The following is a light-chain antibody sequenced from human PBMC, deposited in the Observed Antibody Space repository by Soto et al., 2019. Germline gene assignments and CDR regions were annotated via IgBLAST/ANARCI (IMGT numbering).Light chain of an antibody. J-gene: IGKJ1*01. CDR3: QQLNSYPWT. CDR1: QGISSY. V-gene: IGKV1-9*01. Sequence: IQLTQSPSSLSASVVDRVTITCRASQGISSYLAWYQQTPGKAPKLLIYAASTLQSGVPSRFSGSGSGTDFTLTISSLQPEDFATYSCQQLNSYPWTFGQGTKVDIK. CDR2: AAS.